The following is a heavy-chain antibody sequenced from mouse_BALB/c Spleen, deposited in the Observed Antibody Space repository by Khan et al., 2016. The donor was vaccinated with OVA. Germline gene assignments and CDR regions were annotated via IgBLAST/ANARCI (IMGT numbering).Heavy chain of an antibody. D-gene: IGHD6-2*01. J-gene: IGHJ1*01. CDR2: INTYTGEP. CDR1: GYTFTNYG. Sequence: QIQLVQSGPELKKPGETVKISCKASGYTFTNYGMNWVKQAPGKGLKWMGWINTYTGEPTYADDFKGRFVFSFETSASTAYLQISNLKNEDMTTYFCARISSYWYSDVWGAGTTVTVSS. V-gene: IGHV9-1*02. CDR3: ARISSYWYSDV.